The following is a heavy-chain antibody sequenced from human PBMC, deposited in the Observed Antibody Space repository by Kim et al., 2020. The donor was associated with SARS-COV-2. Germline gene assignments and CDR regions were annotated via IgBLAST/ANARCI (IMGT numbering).Heavy chain of an antibody. CDR3: AKMGMDREVPAPADY. J-gene: IGHJ4*02. D-gene: IGHD2-2*01. Sequence: GGSLRLSCAASGFTFSSYGMHWVRQAPGKGLEWVAVISYDGSNKYYADSVKGRFTISRDNSKNTLYLQMNSLRAEDTAVYYCAKMGMDREVPAPADYWGQGTLVTVSS. CDR1: GFTFSSYG. CDR2: ISYDGSNK. V-gene: IGHV3-30*18.